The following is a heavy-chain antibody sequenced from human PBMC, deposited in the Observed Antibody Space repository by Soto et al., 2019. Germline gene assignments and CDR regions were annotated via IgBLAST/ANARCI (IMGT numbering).Heavy chain of an antibody. CDR2: IYYSGST. D-gene: IGHD6-6*01. J-gene: IGHJ4*02. CDR3: AILYSSLGFFDY. Sequence: SETLSLTCTVSGGSISSSSYYWGWIRQPPGKGLEWIGSIYYSGSTYYNPSLKSRVTISVDTSKNQFSLKLSSVTAADTAVYYCAILYSSLGFFDYWGQGTLVTVSS. CDR1: GGSISSSSYY. V-gene: IGHV4-39*01.